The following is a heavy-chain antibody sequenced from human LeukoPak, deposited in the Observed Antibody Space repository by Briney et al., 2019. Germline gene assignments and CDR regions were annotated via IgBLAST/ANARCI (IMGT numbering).Heavy chain of an antibody. CDR1: GGSISSYY. D-gene: IGHD1-26*01. Sequence: SEALSLPCTVAGGSISSYYWSWRRRPPGKGREWSGYIYYRGSTNYNPSLKSRVTISVDTSQNQFSLKLSSVTAADTAVYYCARVVVGATTASVFDYWGQGTLVTVSS. CDR2: IYYRGST. CDR3: ARVVVGATTASVFDY. V-gene: IGHV4-59*01. J-gene: IGHJ4*02.